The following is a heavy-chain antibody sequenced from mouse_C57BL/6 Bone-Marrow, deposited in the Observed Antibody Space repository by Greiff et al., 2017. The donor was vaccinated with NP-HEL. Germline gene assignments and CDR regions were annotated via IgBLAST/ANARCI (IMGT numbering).Heavy chain of an antibody. CDR2: IYPGSGST. CDR3: ARGPTIVTYYYAMDY. Sequence: QVQLQQSGAELVKPGASVKMSCKASGYTFTSYWITWVKQRPGQGLEWIGDIYPGSGSTNYNEKFKSKATLTVDTSSSTAYMQLSSLTSEDSAVYYCARGPTIVTYYYAMDYWGQGTSVTVSS. J-gene: IGHJ4*01. CDR1: GYTFTSYW. D-gene: IGHD2-5*01. V-gene: IGHV1-55*01.